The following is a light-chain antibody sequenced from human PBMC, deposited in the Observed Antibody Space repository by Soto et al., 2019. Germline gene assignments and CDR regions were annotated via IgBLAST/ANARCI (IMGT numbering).Light chain of an antibody. J-gene: IGLJ2*01. CDR2: EVS. V-gene: IGLV2-14*01. CDR3: SAYRSTTLVV. Sequence: QSALTQPASVSGSPGQSITISCTGTSSDVGSYNYISWYQQHLGKAPKLMIYEVSNRPSGVSNRFSGSKSANTASLTISGLQAEDEADYYCSAYRSTTLVVFGGGTKLTVL. CDR1: SSDVGSYNY.